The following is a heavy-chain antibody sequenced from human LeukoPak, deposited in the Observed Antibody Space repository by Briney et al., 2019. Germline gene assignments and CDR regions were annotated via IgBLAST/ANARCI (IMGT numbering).Heavy chain of an antibody. CDR1: GYTFTSYD. V-gene: IGHV1-8*01. J-gene: IGHJ6*02. Sequence: GASVKVSCKASGYTFTSYDINWVRQATGQGLEWMGWMNPNSGNTGYAQKFDGRVTMTRNTSIRKAYMELSSQRSEDTPVCYCVSRPLNCSGGSCCSYYYYYYGMDVRGQGTTVTVSS. CDR2: MNPNSGNT. CDR3: VSRPLNCSGGSCCSYYYYYYGMDV. D-gene: IGHD2-15*01.